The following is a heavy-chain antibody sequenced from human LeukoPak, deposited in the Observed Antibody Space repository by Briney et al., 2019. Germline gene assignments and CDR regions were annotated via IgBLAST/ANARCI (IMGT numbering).Heavy chain of an antibody. D-gene: IGHD4-23*01. V-gene: IGHV3-53*01. Sequence: GGSLRLSCAASGFTVSSNYMSWVRQAPGKGLEWVSVIYSGGSTYYADSVKGRFTISRDNSKNTLYLQMNSLRAEDTAVHYCAIRLRWDFDYWGQGSLVTVSS. CDR2: IYSGGST. CDR1: GFTVSSNY. CDR3: AIRLRWDFDY. J-gene: IGHJ4*02.